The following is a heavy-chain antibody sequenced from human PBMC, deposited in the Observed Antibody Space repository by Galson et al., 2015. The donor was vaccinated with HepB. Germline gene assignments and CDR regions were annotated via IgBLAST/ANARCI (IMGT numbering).Heavy chain of an antibody. J-gene: IGHJ5*02. V-gene: IGHV3-33*01. Sequence: SLRLSCAASGFTFSSYGMHWVRQAPGKGLEWVAVIWYDGSNKYYADSVKGRFTISRDNSKNTLYLQMNSLRAEDTAVYYCARDPISGSQSLDPWGQGTLVTVSS. D-gene: IGHD1-26*01. CDR2: IWYDGSNK. CDR1: GFTFSSYG. CDR3: ARDPISGSQSLDP.